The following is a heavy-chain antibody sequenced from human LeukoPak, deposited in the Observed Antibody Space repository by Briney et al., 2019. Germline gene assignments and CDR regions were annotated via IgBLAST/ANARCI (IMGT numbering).Heavy chain of an antibody. CDR1: GFTFSSYG. CDR3: AAEAAYYYDSRDAFDV. Sequence: GRSLRLSCAASGFTFSSYGMHWVRQAPGKGLEWVAVIWYDGSNKYYADSVEGRFTISRDNSKNTLYLQMNSLRAEDTAVYYCAAEAAYYYDSRDAFDVWGQGTMVTVSS. V-gene: IGHV3-33*01. J-gene: IGHJ3*01. CDR2: IWYDGSNK. D-gene: IGHD3-22*01.